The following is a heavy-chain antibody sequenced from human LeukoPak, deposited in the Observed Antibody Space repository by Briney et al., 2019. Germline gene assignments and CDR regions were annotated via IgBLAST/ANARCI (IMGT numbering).Heavy chain of an antibody. V-gene: IGHV1-46*01. CDR2: INPSGGST. J-gene: IGHJ4*02. CDR3: ARSATKSGSYFGLFDY. Sequence: ASVKVSCKASGYTFTSYYMHWVRQAPGQGLEWMGIINPSGGSTSYAQKFQGRVTMTRDTSTSTVYMELSSLRSEDTAVYYCARSATKSGSYFGLFDYWGQGTLVTVSS. D-gene: IGHD1-26*01. CDR1: GYTFTSYY.